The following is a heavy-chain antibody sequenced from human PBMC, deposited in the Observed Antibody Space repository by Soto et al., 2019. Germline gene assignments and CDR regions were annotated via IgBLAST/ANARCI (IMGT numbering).Heavy chain of an antibody. CDR2: ISLYSDGT. CDR1: GYTFSNYG. CDR3: ARVVPGAEAWFGP. D-gene: IGHD2-2*01. Sequence: ASVKVFCKTSGYTFSNYGITWLRQSPGQPLEWLGWISLYSDGTNYAQKFQGRVSMTTDTSTTTAYMELRSLRSDDTAVYYCARVVPGAEAWFGPWGQGTLVTVSS. V-gene: IGHV1-18*01. J-gene: IGHJ5*02.